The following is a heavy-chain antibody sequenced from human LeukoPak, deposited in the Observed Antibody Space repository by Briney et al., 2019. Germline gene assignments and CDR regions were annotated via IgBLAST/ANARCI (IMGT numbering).Heavy chain of an antibody. CDR1: GLIFSSYV. D-gene: IGHD2-2*01. CDR2: ISGTGGDT. J-gene: IGHJ4*02. V-gene: IGHV3-23*01. CDR3: AKLGCSSTRCYINY. Sequence: GGSLRLSCAASGLIFSSYVMSWVRQAPGKGLEWVSTISGTGGDTYYTDSVKGRFTISRDNSKNTLYMQMNSLRAEDMAVYYCAKLGCSSTRCYINYWGQGTLVTVSS.